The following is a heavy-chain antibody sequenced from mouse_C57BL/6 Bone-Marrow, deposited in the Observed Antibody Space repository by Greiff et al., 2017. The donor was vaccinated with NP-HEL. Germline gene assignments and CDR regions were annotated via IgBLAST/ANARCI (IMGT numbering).Heavy chain of an antibody. D-gene: IGHD4-1*01. Sequence: VMLVESGPGLVQPSQSLSITCTVSGFSLTSYGVHWVRQSPGKGLEWLGVIWRGGSTDYNAAFMSRLSITKDNSKSQVFFKMNSLQADDTAIYYCAKETGTGEDYFDYWGQGTTLTVSS. CDR2: IWRGGST. J-gene: IGHJ2*01. CDR3: AKETGTGEDYFDY. V-gene: IGHV2-5*01. CDR1: GFSLTSYG.